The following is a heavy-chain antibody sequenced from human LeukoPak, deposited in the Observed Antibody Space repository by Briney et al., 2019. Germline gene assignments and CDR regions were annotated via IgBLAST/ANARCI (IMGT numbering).Heavy chain of an antibody. V-gene: IGHV4-59*01. CDR3: ARAFRMYALHNLFNP. CDR2: IYYSGST. D-gene: IGHD2-8*01. J-gene: IGHJ5*02. Sequence: SETLSLTCTVSGGSISSYYWSWIRQPPGKGLEWIGYIYYSGSTNYNPSLRSRVTISVDTSKNQFALKLSSVTAADTAAYYCARAFRMYALHNLFNPWGQGTLVTVSS. CDR1: GGSISSYY.